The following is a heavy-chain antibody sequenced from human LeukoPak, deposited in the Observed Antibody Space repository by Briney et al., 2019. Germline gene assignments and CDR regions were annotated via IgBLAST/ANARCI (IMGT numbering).Heavy chain of an antibody. D-gene: IGHD5-12*01. V-gene: IGHV3-53*04. Sequence: GGSLRLSCAASGFTVSSNYMTWVRQAPGKGLEWVSVIYSGGSTYYADSVKGRFTISRHNSKNTLYLQMNSLRAEDTAVYYCARGTAYGGYDFDYWGQGTLVTVSS. CDR1: GFTVSSNY. CDR3: ARGTAYGGYDFDY. CDR2: IYSGGST. J-gene: IGHJ4*02.